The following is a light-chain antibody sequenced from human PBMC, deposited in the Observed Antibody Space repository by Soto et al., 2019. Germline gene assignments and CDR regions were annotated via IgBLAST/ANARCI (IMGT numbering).Light chain of an antibody. Sequence: EIVLTQSPGTLSLSPGETATLSCRASQSVSSSYLAWYQQKPGQAPRLLISDASNRATGVPARFSGSGSGTDFTLTISSLEPADFAVYYCQQRKTFGGGTKVEIK. J-gene: IGKJ4*01. CDR2: DAS. V-gene: IGKV3-11*01. CDR1: QSVSSSY. CDR3: QQRKT.